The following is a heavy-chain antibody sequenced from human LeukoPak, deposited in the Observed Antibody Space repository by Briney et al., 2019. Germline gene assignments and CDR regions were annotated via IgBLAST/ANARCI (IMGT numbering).Heavy chain of an antibody. CDR1: GGSFSGYY. CDR2: INHSGST. Sequence: SETLSLTCAVYGGSFSGYYWSWIRQPPGKGLEWIGEINHSGSTNYNPSLKSRVTISVDTSKNQFSLKLSSVTAADTAVYYCARERLWSSGYPVPSSHYYMDVWGKGTTVTVSS. CDR3: ARERLWSSGYPVPSSHYYMDV. D-gene: IGHD3-22*01. V-gene: IGHV4-34*01. J-gene: IGHJ6*03.